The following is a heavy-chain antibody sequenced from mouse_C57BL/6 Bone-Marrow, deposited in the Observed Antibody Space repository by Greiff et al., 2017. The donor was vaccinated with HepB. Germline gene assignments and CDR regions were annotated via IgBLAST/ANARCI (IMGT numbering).Heavy chain of an antibody. J-gene: IGHJ3*01. V-gene: IGHV3-6*01. Sequence: ESGPGLVKPSQSLSLTCSVTGYSITSGYYWNWIRQFPGNKLEWMGYISYDGSNNYNPSLKNRISITRDTSKNQFFLKLNSVTPEDTATYYCARAGGAWFAYWGQGTLVTVSA. CDR1: GYSITSGYY. CDR3: ARAGGAWFAY. CDR2: ISYDGSN.